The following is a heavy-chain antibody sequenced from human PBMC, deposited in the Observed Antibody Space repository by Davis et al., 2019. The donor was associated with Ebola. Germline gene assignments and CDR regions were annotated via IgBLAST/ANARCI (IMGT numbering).Heavy chain of an antibody. D-gene: IGHD1-26*01. Sequence: PGGSLRLSCAASGFTFSSYAMHWVRQAPGKGLEWVAVISYDGSNKYYADSVKGRFTISRDNSKNTLYLQMNSLRAEDTAVYYCARGSGSYLSYFDYWGQGTLVTVSS. CDR3: ARGSGSYLSYFDY. CDR1: GFTFSSYA. V-gene: IGHV3-30-3*01. J-gene: IGHJ4*02. CDR2: ISYDGSNK.